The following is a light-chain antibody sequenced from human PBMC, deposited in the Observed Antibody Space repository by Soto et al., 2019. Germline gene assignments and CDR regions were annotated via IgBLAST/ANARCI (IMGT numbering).Light chain of an antibody. CDR1: SANIGAAYN. J-gene: IGLJ1*01. V-gene: IGLV1-40*01. CDR2: GNN. CDR3: FSYTRNSPLYV. Sequence: QSVLTQPPSVSGAPGQRVTISCTGSSANIGAAYNVDWYQQLPGTAPKLLIYGNNNRPSGVPARFSGSKSGNTASLTISGLQADDEADYYCFSYTRNSPLYVFGTGTKVTVL.